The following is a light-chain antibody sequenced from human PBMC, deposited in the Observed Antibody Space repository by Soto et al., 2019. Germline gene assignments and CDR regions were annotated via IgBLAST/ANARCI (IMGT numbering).Light chain of an antibody. Sequence: EIVLTQSPGTLSLSPGERATLSCRASQIVSSSYLAWYQQKPGQAPRLLIYGASSRATGIPDRFSGSGSGTDFTLTISRLEPEDFAVYYCQQYGISPISFGQGTRLEIK. J-gene: IGKJ5*01. CDR2: GAS. CDR3: QQYGISPIS. V-gene: IGKV3-20*01. CDR1: QIVSSSY.